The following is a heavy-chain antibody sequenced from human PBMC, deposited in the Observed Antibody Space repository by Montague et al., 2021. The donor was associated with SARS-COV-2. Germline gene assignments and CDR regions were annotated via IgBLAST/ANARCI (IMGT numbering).Heavy chain of an antibody. CDR1: GGSITNYY. CDR3: ARRQDYFGAGSYIFDV. V-gene: IGHV4-4*08. Sequence: SETLSLTCTVSGGSITNYYWNWIRQPPGKGLEWIGYIFPSGSTKYNPSLKSRVTMSVDTSKNQFSLKLFSVTTADTALYYCARRQDYFGAGSYIFDVWGQGIMVTVSS. J-gene: IGHJ3*01. D-gene: IGHD3-10*01. CDR2: IFPSGST.